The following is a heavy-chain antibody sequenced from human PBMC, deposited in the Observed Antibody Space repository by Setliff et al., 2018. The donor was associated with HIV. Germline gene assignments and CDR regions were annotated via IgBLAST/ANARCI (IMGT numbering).Heavy chain of an antibody. CDR2: IYHSGST. Sequence: SETLSLTCTVSGYSISSGYYWGWIRQPPGKGLVWIGNIYHSGSTYYNPSLKSRVTISVDTSKNQFSLKLSSVTAADTAVYYCARVAGYSGSSALDYWGQGTLVTVSS. CDR3: ARVAGYSGSSALDY. J-gene: IGHJ4*02. D-gene: IGHD5-12*01. CDR1: GYSISSGYY. V-gene: IGHV4-38-2*02.